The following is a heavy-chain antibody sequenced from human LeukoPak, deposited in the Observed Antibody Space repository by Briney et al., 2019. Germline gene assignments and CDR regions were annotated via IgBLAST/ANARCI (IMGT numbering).Heavy chain of an antibody. D-gene: IGHD1-26*01. CDR3: ARDQEYSGSYYRYFDY. CDR2: IYSRGFTRETT. CDR1: GGSLNTYY. J-gene: IGHJ4*02. V-gene: IGHV4-59*01. Sequence: KPSETLSLTCTVSGGSLNTYYWSWIRQPPGKGLEGIGDIYSRGFTRETTNYNPSLKSRVTISVDTSENQFSLKLTSVTATDTAVYYCARDQEYSGSYYRYFDYWGRGTLVTVSS.